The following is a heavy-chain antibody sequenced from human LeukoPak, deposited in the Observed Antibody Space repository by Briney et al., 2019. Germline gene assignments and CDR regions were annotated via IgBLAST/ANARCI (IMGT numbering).Heavy chain of an antibody. D-gene: IGHD5-18*01. V-gene: IGHV4-38-2*02. CDR2: IYHSGST. CDR3: ARKNTAMVSWFDP. J-gene: IGHJ5*02. CDR1: GYSISSGYY. Sequence: PSETLSLTCTVSGYSISSGYYWGWIRQPPGKGLEWIGSIYHSGSTYYNPSLKSRVTISVDTSKNQFTLELSSVTAADTAVYYCARKNTAMVSWFDPWGQGTLVTVSS.